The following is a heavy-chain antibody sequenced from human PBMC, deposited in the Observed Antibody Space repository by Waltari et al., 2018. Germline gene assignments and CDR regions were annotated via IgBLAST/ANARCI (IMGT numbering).Heavy chain of an antibody. CDR3: AKRWAIYYFEY. CDR1: GFAFKTFA. CDR2: ITESGDT. Sequence: EVQLVVSGGGLVQPGGSLSLSCAASGFAFKTFAMSWVRQAPGKGLEWVSTITESGDTFYADSVKGRFATSRDNYKNTLSLQMNSLRAEDTAVYYCAKRWAIYYFEYWGQGNLVTVSS. D-gene: IGHD3-9*01. J-gene: IGHJ4*02. V-gene: IGHV3-23*04.